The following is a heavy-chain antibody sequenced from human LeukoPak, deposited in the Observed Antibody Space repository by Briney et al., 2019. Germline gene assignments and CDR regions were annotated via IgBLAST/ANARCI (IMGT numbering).Heavy chain of an antibody. V-gene: IGHV3-23*01. D-gene: IGHD5-18*01. CDR2: ISGSGGTT. CDR1: GFTFSNCA. CDR3: AKDLGEAIQLWIGGHAFDI. J-gene: IGHJ3*02. Sequence: PGGSLRLSCAASGFTFSNCAMSWVRQAPGKGLEWVSAISGSGGTTYYADSVKGRFTISRDNSKNTLYLQMNSLRAEDTAVYYCAKDLGEAIQLWIGGHAFDIWSQGTMVTVSS.